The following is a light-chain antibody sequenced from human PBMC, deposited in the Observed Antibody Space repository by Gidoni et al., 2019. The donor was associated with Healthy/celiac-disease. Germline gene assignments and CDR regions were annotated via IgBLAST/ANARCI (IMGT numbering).Light chain of an antibody. CDR3: QQYNNWRT. V-gene: IGKV3-15*01. CDR1: QSVSSN. Sequence: EIVMTQSPATLSVSPGERATLSCRASQSVSSNLAWYQQKPGQAPRLLIYGASTRATGIPARVSGSGSGTEFTLTNSSLQSEDFAVYYCQQYNNWRTFGQGTKVEIK. J-gene: IGKJ1*01. CDR2: GAS.